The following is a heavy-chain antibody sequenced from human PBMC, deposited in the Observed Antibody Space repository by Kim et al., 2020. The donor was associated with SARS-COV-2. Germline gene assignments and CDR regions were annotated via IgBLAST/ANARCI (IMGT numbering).Heavy chain of an antibody. D-gene: IGHD4-17*01. CDR3: ARGSDYGGNEADY. Sequence: YAHQFQGRGTITADESTSTAYMELSSLRSEDTAVYYCARGSDYGGNEADYWGQGTLVTVSS. J-gene: IGHJ4*02. V-gene: IGHV1-69*01.